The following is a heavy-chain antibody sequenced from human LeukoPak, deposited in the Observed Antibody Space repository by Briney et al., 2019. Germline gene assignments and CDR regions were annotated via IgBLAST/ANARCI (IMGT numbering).Heavy chain of an antibody. Sequence: SVKVSCKASGGTFSSYAISWVRQAPGQGLEWMGGIIPIFGTANYAQKFQGRVTITADESTSTAYMELSSLRSEDTAVYYCARESGIFVVARTYFDYSGQGTLVTVSS. CDR2: IIPIFGTA. V-gene: IGHV1-69*13. D-gene: IGHD3-3*01. J-gene: IGHJ4*02. CDR1: GGTFSSYA. CDR3: ARESGIFVVARTYFDY.